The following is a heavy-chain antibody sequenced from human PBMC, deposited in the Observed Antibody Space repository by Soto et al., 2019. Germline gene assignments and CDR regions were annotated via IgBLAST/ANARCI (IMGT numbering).Heavy chain of an antibody. D-gene: IGHD3-22*01. CDR2: IYHGGST. CDR3: AGVRPWVPYCSDSSAYAFGNCLGH. Sequence: SETLSLTCAVSGYSISSGYYWGWLRQPPGKGLEWIGSIYHGGSTYYNPSLNSRVTLSIDMTNNHVSLILNSVTAADTAVYYFAGVRPWVPYCSDSSAYAFGNCLGHWGQVTLVTVSS. J-gene: IGHJ5*02. CDR1: GYSISSGYY. V-gene: IGHV4-38-2*01.